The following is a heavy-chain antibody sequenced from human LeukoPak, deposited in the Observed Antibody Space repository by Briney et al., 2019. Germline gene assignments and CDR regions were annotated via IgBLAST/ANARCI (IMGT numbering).Heavy chain of an antibody. J-gene: IGHJ4*02. CDR3: AKDSGSYRDYIDY. D-gene: IGHD1-26*01. Sequence: GGSLRLSCAASGFTFDDYAMHWVRPAPGRGLEWVSLISWNGGSTYYADSVKGRFTVSRDNSKNSLYLQMSSLRAEDTALYYCAKDSGSYRDYIDYWGRGTLVTVSS. CDR2: ISWNGGST. V-gene: IGHV3-43D*04. CDR1: GFTFDDYA.